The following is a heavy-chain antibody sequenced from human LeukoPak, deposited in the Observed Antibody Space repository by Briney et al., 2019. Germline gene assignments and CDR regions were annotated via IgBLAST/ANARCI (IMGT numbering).Heavy chain of an antibody. J-gene: IGHJ5*02. D-gene: IGHD2-21*02. CDR2: NSWNSGSI. Sequence: PGGSLRLSCAASGFTFDDYAMHWVRQAPGKGLEWVSGNSWNSGSIGYADSVKGPFTISRDNAKNSLYLQMNSLGAEDTALYYCARAGPGLLLIGWFDPWGQGTLVTVSS. CDR3: ARAGPGLLLIGWFDP. CDR1: GFTFDDYA. V-gene: IGHV3-9*01.